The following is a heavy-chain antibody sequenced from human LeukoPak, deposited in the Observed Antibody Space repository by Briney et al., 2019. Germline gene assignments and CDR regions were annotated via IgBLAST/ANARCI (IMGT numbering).Heavy chain of an antibody. J-gene: IGHJ6*02. CDR2: AYYRSKWYN. CDR3: ARVAVTAYYYYYGMDV. Sequence: SQTLSLTCAISGDSVSSNSAAWNWIRQSPSRGLEWLGRAYYRSKWYNDYAVSVKSRITINPDTSKNQFSLQLNSVTPEDTAVYYCARVAVTAYYYYYGMDVRGQGTTVTVSS. CDR1: GDSVSSNSAA. V-gene: IGHV6-1*01. D-gene: IGHD2-21*02.